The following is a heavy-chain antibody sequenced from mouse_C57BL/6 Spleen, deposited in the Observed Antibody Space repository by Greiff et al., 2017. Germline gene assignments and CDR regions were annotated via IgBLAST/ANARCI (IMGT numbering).Heavy chain of an antibody. Sequence: EVTLVESGGGLVKPGGSLKLSCAASGFTFSSYAMSWVRQTPEKRLEWVATISDGGSYPYYPDNVKGRFTISRDNAKNTLFLQMTSLRSEDTAMYYCARPGYSNFAWFAYWGQGTLVTVSA. J-gene: IGHJ3*01. D-gene: IGHD2-5*01. CDR2: ISDGGSYP. CDR3: ARPGYSNFAWFAY. CDR1: GFTFSSYA. V-gene: IGHV5-4*03.